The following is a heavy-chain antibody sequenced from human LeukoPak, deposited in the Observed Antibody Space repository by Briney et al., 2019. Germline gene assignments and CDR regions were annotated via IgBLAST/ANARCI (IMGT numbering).Heavy chain of an antibody. CDR2: IYYSGST. CDR3: ASNIAAAGSFYYYYMDV. Sequence: KPSETLSLTCTVSGGSISSYYWSWLRQPPGKGLEWIGYIYYSGSTNYNPSLKSRVTISVDTSKNQFSLKLSSVTATDTSVYYCASNIAAAGSFYYYYMDVWGKGTTVTVSS. D-gene: IGHD6-13*01. J-gene: IGHJ6*03. V-gene: IGHV4-59*01. CDR1: GGSISSYY.